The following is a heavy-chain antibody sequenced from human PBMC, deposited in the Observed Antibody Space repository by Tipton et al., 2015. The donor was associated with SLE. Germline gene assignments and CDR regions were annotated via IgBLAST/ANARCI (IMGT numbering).Heavy chain of an antibody. J-gene: IGHJ2*01. CDR3: ARRIPHHYYFDL. V-gene: IGHV4-39*07. D-gene: IGHD1-26*01. Sequence: TLSLTCTVSGGSIRSSNYYWGWIRQPPGKGLEWIGSIYYSGTTYYNPSLRSRVTISVDTSKNQFSLNLTSVTAADTAVYFCARRIPHHYYFDLWGRGTLVTVSS. CDR1: GGSIRSSNYY. CDR2: IYYSGTT.